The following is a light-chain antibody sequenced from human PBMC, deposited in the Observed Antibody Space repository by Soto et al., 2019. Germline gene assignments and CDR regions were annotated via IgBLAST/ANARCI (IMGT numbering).Light chain of an antibody. J-gene: IGKJ1*01. CDR2: DVS. CDR3: QQYDTFWT. Sequence: DIQITQSPSTLSASVGDRVTITCRASRGITNWLAWYQQKPGKAPKLLIYDVSSLQSGVPSRFSGSGSGTEFTLTISSLQPDDSATYCCQQYDTFWTFGQGTKVEIK. CDR1: RGITNW. V-gene: IGKV1-5*01.